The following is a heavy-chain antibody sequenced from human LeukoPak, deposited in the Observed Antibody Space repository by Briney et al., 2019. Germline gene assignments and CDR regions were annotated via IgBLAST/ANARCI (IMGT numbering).Heavy chain of an antibody. J-gene: IGHJ4*02. CDR1: GYSFTNYW. Sequence: GESLQISCQGSGYSFTNYWIGWVRQMPGKGLEWMGIIYPGDSDTRYSPSFQGQVTISVDKSIITAYPQWSSLKASDTAMYYCARHGNYYDSRGMGDYWGQGTLVTVSS. D-gene: IGHD3-22*01. CDR3: ARHGNYYDSRGMGDY. V-gene: IGHV5-51*01. CDR2: IYPGDSDT.